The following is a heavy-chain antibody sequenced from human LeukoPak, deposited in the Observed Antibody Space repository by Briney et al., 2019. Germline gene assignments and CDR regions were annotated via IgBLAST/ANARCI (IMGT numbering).Heavy chain of an antibody. CDR1: GFTFSSYW. D-gene: IGHD5-12*01. CDR3: ARGRDGYSGYGGYGDYYYYMDV. CDR2: IKQDGSEK. J-gene: IGHJ6*03. V-gene: IGHV3-7*01. Sequence: GGSLRLSCAASGFTFSSYWMSWVRQAPGKGLEWVANIKQDGSEKYYVDSVKGRFTISRDNAKNSLYLQLNSLRAEDTAVYYCARGRDGYSGYGGYGDYYYYMDVWGKGTTLTVSS.